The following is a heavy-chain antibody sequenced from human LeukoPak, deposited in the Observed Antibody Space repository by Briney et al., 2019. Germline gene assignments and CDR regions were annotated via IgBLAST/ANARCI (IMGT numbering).Heavy chain of an antibody. CDR2: IYYSGST. V-gene: IGHV4-59*01. Sequence: SETLSLTCTVSGGSISSYYWSWIRQPPGKGLEWIGYIYYSGSTNYNPSLKSRVTISVDTSKNQFSLKLSSVTAADTAVYYCARDYYDSSGYWPPGYWGQGTLVTVSS. D-gene: IGHD3-22*01. CDR1: GGSISSYY. CDR3: ARDYYDSSGYWPPGY. J-gene: IGHJ4*02.